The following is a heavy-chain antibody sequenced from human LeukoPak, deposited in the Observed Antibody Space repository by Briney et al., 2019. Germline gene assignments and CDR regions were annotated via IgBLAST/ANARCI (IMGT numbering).Heavy chain of an antibody. J-gene: IGHJ4*02. V-gene: IGHV1-18*01. CDR2: ISAYNGNT. CDR1: GYTFTSYG. D-gene: IGHD2-2*01. Sequence: GASVKVSCKASGYTFTSYGISWVRQAPGQGLEWMGWISAYNGNTNYAQKLQGRVTMTTDTSTSTAYMELGSLRSDDTAVYYCAKEEDCSSTSCYVGQFDYWGQGTLVTVSS. CDR3: AKEEDCSSTSCYVGQFDY.